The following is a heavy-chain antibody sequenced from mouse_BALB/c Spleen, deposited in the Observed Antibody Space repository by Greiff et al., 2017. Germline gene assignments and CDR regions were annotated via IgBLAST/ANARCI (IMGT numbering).Heavy chain of an antibody. CDR1: GFTFSSYY. CDR3: ARGGYYGYHFDY. V-gene: IGHV5-6-2*01. Sequence: EVKVEESGGGLVKLGGSLKLSCAASGFTFSSYYMSWVRQTPEKRLELVAAINSNGGSTYYPDTVKGRFTISRDNAKNTLYLQMSSLKSEDTALYYCARGGYYGYHFDYWGQGTTLTVSS. CDR2: INSNGGST. D-gene: IGHD1-2*01. J-gene: IGHJ2*01.